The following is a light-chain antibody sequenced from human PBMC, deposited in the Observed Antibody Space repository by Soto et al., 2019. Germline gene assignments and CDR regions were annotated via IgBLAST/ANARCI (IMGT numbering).Light chain of an antibody. V-gene: IGKV3-20*01. CDR2: GAS. Sequence: EIVLTQSPCTLSFALGERATLSCRASQSLSRTYLAWYQQNPGQAPRLLIYGASSRATGIPDRFSGSETGTDLTLTISRLEAEDYEMYFCQQHGSSPRTFGQETKVAIE. CDR3: QQHGSSPRT. CDR1: QSLSRTY. J-gene: IGKJ1*01.